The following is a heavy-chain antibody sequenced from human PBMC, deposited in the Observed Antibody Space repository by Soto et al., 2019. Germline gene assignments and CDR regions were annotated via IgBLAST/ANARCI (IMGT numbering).Heavy chain of an antibody. V-gene: IGHV4-34*01. CDR1: GGSLSCYY. CDR2: INHSGNT. Sequence: SETLSLTCAVYGGSLSCYYWNWLRPPPGGGLEWIGEINHSGNTKYNPSLKSRGTISVDTSKNQISLKLNSVTAADTAVYYCARAYDYVWGTYRLDYWGQGTLVTVSS. J-gene: IGHJ4*02. D-gene: IGHD3-16*02. CDR3: ARAYDYVWGTYRLDY.